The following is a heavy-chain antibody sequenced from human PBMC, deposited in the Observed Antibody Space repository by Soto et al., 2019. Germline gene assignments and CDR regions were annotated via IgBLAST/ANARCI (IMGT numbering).Heavy chain of an antibody. CDR3: TSLMVRGVMWLDY. Sequence: EVQLVESGGGLVQPGGSLRLSCAASGFSFSSYSMSWVRQAPGKGLEWVANINQDGSEKYYVDSVKGRFIISRDNAENSLYLQMSSLIAEDTAVYYCTSLMVRGVMWLDYWGQGVLVTVSS. CDR2: INQDGSEK. CDR1: GFSFSSYS. D-gene: IGHD3-10*01. J-gene: IGHJ4*02. V-gene: IGHV3-7*05.